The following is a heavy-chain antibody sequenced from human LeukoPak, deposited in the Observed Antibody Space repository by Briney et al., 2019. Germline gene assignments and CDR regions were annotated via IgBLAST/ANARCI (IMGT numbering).Heavy chain of an antibody. CDR3: ARDLLRGGNSRDNWFDP. D-gene: IGHD4-23*01. Sequence: ASVKVSCKASGGTFSSYAISWVRQAPGQGLEWMGRIIPILGIANYAQKFQGRVTITADKSTSTAYMELSSLRSEDTAVYYCARDLLRGGNSRDNWFDPWGQGTLVTVSS. V-gene: IGHV1-69*04. CDR2: IIPILGIA. J-gene: IGHJ5*02. CDR1: GGTFSSYA.